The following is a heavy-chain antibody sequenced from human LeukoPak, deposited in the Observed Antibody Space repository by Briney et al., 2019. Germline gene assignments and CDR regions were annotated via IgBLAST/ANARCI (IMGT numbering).Heavy chain of an antibody. CDR2: IYSTGST. Sequence: SETLSLTCTVSGGSISSGSYYWSWIRQPAGKGLEWIGRIYSTGSTNYNPSLESRVTISVDTSKNQFSLKLSSVTAADTAVYYCAISISRAWLDPWGQGALVTVSS. D-gene: IGHD2-21*01. CDR3: AISISRAWLDP. V-gene: IGHV4-61*02. J-gene: IGHJ5*02. CDR1: GGSISSGSYY.